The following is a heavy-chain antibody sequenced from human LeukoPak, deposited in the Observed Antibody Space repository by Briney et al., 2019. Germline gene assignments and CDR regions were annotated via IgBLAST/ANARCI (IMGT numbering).Heavy chain of an antibody. CDR2: IYYSGST. Sequence: SETLSLTCTVSGGSISSYHWSWIRQPPGKGLEWIGYIYYSGSTNYNPSLKSRVTISVDTSKNQFSLKLSSVTAADTAVYYCARVTVTTGAFDYWGQGTLVTVSS. CDR1: GGSISSYH. V-gene: IGHV4-59*01. CDR3: ARVTVTTGAFDY. J-gene: IGHJ4*02. D-gene: IGHD4-17*01.